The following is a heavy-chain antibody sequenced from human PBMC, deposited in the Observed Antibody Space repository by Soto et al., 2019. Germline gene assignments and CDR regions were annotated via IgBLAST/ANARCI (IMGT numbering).Heavy chain of an antibody. CDR2: ISYDGSNK. CDR3: ARNPYYDFWSRYYSASYYFYGMDV. V-gene: IGHV3-30-3*01. Sequence: GGSLRLSCAASGFTFSSYGMHWVRQAPGKGLEWVAVISYDGSNKYYADSVKGRFTISRDNSKNTLYLQMNSLRAEDTAVYYCARNPYYDFWSRYYSASYYFYGMDVWGPGTT. CDR1: GFTFSSYG. D-gene: IGHD3-3*01. J-gene: IGHJ6*02.